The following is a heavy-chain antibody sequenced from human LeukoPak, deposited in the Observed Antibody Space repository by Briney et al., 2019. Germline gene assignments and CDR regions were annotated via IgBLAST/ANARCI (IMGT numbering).Heavy chain of an antibody. Sequence: SVKVSCKASGGTFSSYAISWVRQAPGQGLEWMGRIIPILGIANYAQKFQGRVTITADKSTSTAYMELSSLRSEDTAVYYCARSLGGNPFDYWGQGTLVTVSS. CDR2: IIPILGIA. D-gene: IGHD2-15*01. CDR1: GGTFSSYA. J-gene: IGHJ4*02. CDR3: ARSLGGNPFDY. V-gene: IGHV1-69*04.